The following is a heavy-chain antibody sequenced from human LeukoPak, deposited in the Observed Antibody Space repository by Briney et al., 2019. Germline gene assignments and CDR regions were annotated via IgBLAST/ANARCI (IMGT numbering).Heavy chain of an antibody. CDR1: GFTFSYYG. CDR2: IRYDGNDK. V-gene: IGHV3-30*02. CDR3: ARDTWGYSSSWYDRSLYYYYMDV. J-gene: IGHJ6*03. Sequence: GGSLRLSCAASGFTFSYYGMHWVRQAPGKGLEWVAFIRYDGNDKFYADSVKGRFTISRDNAKNSLYLQMNSLRAEDTAVYYCARDTWGYSSSWYDRSLYYYYMDVWGKGTTVTVSS. D-gene: IGHD6-13*01.